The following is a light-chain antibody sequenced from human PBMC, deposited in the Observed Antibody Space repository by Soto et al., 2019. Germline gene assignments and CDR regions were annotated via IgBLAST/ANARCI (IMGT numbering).Light chain of an antibody. V-gene: IGKV3D-20*02. CDR3: HQRSSWPIT. CDR2: DAF. CDR1: QSITSGY. Sequence: EIVLTQSPGTLSLSPGERATLSCRASQSITSGYLAWYQQKPGQAPRLLIYDAFNRATGIPARFSGSGSGTDFTLTISSLEPEDFAVYYCHQRSSWPITFGQGTRLEIK. J-gene: IGKJ5*01.